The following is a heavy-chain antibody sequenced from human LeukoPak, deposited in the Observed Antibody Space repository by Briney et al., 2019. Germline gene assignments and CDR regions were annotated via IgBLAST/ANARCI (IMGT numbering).Heavy chain of an antibody. CDR2: IYYSGST. Sequence: TSSETLSLTCTVSGGSISSYYWSWIRQPPGKGLEWIGYIYYSGSTNYNPSLKSRVTISVDTSKNQFSLKLSSVTAADTAVYYCARVTAAQFYYMDVWGKGTTVTISS. CDR1: GGSISSYY. D-gene: IGHD5-18*01. V-gene: IGHV4-59*01. J-gene: IGHJ6*03. CDR3: ARVTAAQFYYMDV.